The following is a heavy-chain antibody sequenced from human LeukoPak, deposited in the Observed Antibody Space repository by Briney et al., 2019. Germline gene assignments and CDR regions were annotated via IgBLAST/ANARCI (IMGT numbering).Heavy chain of an antibody. CDR2: IYSGDST. J-gene: IGHJ4*02. Sequence: PGGSLRLSCAAARFTVSSSYMSWVRQAPGKGLECISVIYSGDSTYYADSAKGRFTISRDNYKNTLYLQMNSLRAEDTAVYYCARVTVTTTSDYFDYWGQGTLVTVSS. CDR3: ARVTVTTTSDYFDY. V-gene: IGHV3-53*01. CDR1: RFTVSSSY. D-gene: IGHD4-17*01.